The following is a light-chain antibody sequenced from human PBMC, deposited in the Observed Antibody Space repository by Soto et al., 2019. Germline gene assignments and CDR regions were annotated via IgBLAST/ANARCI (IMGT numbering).Light chain of an antibody. CDR1: SSNIGAGYD. CDR3: QSYDSSLSAVV. J-gene: IGLJ2*01. V-gene: IGLV1-40*01. Sequence: QAVVTQPPSVSGAPGQRVTISCTGSSSNIGAGYDVHWYLQLPGTAPKLLIYGNSNRPSGVPDRFSGSKSGTSASLAITGLQAEDEADYYCQSYDSSLSAVVFGGGTKLTVL. CDR2: GNS.